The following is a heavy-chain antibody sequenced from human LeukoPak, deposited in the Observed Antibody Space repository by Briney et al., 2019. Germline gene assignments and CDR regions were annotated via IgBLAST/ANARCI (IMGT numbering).Heavy chain of an antibody. D-gene: IGHD3-22*01. CDR1: GGSFSGYS. V-gene: IGHV4-34*01. CDR3: ARGLDYYDSSGYRLAALGY. J-gene: IGHJ4*02. CDR2: IDHSGST. Sequence: SSETLSLTCAVYGGSFSGYSWSWIRQPPGKGLEWIGEIDHSGSTNYNPSLKSRLTISVDTSKNQFSLKLSSVTAADTAMYYCARGLDYYDSSGYRLAALGYWGQGTLVTVSS.